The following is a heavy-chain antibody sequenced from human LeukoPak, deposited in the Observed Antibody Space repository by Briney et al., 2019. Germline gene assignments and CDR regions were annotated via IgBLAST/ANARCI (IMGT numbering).Heavy chain of an antibody. CDR1: GGSFSGYY. V-gene: IGHV4-34*01. J-gene: IGHJ5*02. Sequence: SETLSLTCAVYGGSFSGYYWSWIRQPPGEGLEWIGEINHSESTNYNPSLKSRVTVSVDTSKNQFSLKLSSVTAADTAVYYCATRPDIAAAGPGWFDPWGQGTLVTVSS. CDR3: ATRPDIAAAGPGWFDP. D-gene: IGHD6-13*01. CDR2: INHSEST.